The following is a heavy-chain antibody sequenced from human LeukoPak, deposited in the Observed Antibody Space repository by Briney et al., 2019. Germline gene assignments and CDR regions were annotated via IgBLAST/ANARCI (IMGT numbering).Heavy chain of an antibody. Sequence: ASVKVSCKASGYTFTSYGISWVRQAPGQGLEWMGWISAYNGNTNYAQKLQGRVTMTTDTSTSTAYMELRSLRSDDTAVYYCARFPYSSGWYEKFDCWGQGTLVTVSS. CDR3: ARFPYSSGWYEKFDC. D-gene: IGHD6-19*01. CDR2: ISAYNGNT. V-gene: IGHV1-18*01. J-gene: IGHJ4*02. CDR1: GYTFTSYG.